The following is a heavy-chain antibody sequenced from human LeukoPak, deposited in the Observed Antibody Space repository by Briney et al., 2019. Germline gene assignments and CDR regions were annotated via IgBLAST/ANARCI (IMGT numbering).Heavy chain of an antibody. J-gene: IGHJ6*03. D-gene: IGHD5-18*01. CDR1: GFTVINTY. Sequence: GGSLRLSCAPSGFTVINTYMSWVRQAPGKGLEWVSVIYSDGGTAYADSVRGRFTISRDNSKNTLYLQMNSLRAEDTAVYYCAKDRYSYGRYYYYMDVWGKGTTVTVSS. CDR2: IYSDGGT. V-gene: IGHV3-66*01. CDR3: AKDRYSYGRYYYYMDV.